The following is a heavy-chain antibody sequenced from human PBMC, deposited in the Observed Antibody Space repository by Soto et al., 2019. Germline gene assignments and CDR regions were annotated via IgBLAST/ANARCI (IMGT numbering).Heavy chain of an antibody. J-gene: IGHJ4*02. Sequence: QVQLQESGPGLVKPSETLSLICTVSGSSSRTYYWTWVRQTPGKGLEWIRYVTDSGTTKYIPSLKSRLTRSIATPNNHLTLNLNSVTAADTAMYYCARGTGYTGRWYEFAVYWGQGTLVTVSS. V-gene: IGHV4-59*12. CDR2: VTDSGTT. CDR3: ARGTGYTGRWYEFAVY. D-gene: IGHD6-19*01. CDR1: GSSSRTYY.